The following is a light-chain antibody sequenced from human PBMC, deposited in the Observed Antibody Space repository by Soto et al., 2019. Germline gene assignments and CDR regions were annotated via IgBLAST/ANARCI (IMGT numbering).Light chain of an antibody. Sequence: EIILTQSPGTLSVSPGERATLSCRGSQSINREYLAWYQQKPGQAPRLLMFQTSTRASGVPDRFSGSGSGKDITLTITGLEADDSAVYYWQQYGDSPAYTFGQGTKLEI. CDR3: QQYGDSPAYT. V-gene: IGKV3-20*01. J-gene: IGKJ2*01. CDR2: QTS. CDR1: QSINREY.